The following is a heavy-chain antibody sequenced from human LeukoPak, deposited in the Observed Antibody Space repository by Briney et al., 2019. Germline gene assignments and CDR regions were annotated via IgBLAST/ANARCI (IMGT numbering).Heavy chain of an antibody. CDR3: ARGGWLRSEYYFDY. V-gene: IGHV4-59*01. Sequence: SETLSLTCTVSGGSISSYYWSWIRQPPGKGLEWIGYIYYSGSTNYNPFLKSRVTISVDTSKYQFSLKLSSVTAADTAVYYCARGGWLRSEYYFDYWGQGTLVTVSS. J-gene: IGHJ4*02. D-gene: IGHD5-12*01. CDR2: IYYSGST. CDR1: GGSISSYY.